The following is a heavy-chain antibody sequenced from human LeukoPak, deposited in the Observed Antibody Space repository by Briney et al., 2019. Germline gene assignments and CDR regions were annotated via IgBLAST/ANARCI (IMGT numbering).Heavy chain of an antibody. CDR3: ASDYGSGSYYNVPDY. D-gene: IGHD3-10*01. Sequence: GRSLRLSCAASGFTFSSYAMHWVRPAPRKGLEWVAVISYDGSNKYYADSVKGQFTISRDNSKNTLYLQMNSLRAEDTAVYYCASDYGSGSYYNVPDYWGQGTLVTVSS. CDR2: ISYDGSNK. J-gene: IGHJ4*02. V-gene: IGHV3-30-3*01. CDR1: GFTFSSYA.